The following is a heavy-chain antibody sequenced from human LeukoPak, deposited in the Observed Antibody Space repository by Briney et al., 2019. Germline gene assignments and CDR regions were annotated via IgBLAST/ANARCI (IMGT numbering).Heavy chain of an antibody. CDR3: ARGQGATVPQVGKNWFDP. J-gene: IGHJ5*02. CDR1: IDSFSNSH. CDR2: VNESGGT. Sequence: SETLSLTCAVYIDSFSNSHWNCIPQTPAKGMEWIGEVNESGGTNISPSLRSRVILSVDTSKNQFSLKLISVTVADTAIYYCARGQGATVPQVGKNWFDPWGQGTRVTVSS. D-gene: IGHD1-26*01. V-gene: IGHV4-34*01.